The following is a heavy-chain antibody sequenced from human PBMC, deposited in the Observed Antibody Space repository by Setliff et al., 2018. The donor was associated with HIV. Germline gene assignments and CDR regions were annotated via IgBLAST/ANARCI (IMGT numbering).Heavy chain of an antibody. CDR1: GVTFTTYS. V-gene: IGHV1-69*06. Sequence: SVKVSCKTSGVTFTTYSITWVRQAPGQGLEWMGGIIPIIRSAKYAQKFQGRVTITADKSTSTAYMELSNLRSEDTAVYYCAKGWLPTDYSFFYMDVWGKGTTVTVSS. D-gene: IGHD5-12*01. CDR3: AKGWLPTDYSFFYMDV. CDR2: IIPIIRSA. J-gene: IGHJ6*03.